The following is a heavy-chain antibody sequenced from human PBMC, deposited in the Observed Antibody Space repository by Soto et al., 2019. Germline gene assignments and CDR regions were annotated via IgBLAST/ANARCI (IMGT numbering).Heavy chain of an antibody. Sequence: VESLKISCKGSGDSFSSYWINWVRQMPGKGLEWMGIIDPSDSSTNYSPSFQGHVSISVDKSISTAYLQWTSLMASDTAMYFCATERYCSGSNCYVPGYCYAMDVWAQGTTVTASS. J-gene: IGHJ6*02. V-gene: IGHV5-10-1*01. CDR2: IDPSDSST. CDR1: GDSFSSYW. CDR3: ATERYCSGSNCYVPGYCYAMDV. D-gene: IGHD2-2*01.